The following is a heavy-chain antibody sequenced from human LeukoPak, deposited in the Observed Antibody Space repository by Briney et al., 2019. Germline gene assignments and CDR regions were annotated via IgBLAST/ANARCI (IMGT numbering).Heavy chain of an antibody. J-gene: IGHJ4*02. V-gene: IGHV4-34*01. D-gene: IGHD6-19*01. Sequence: PSETLSLTCAVYGGSFSGYYWSWIRQPPGKGLEWIGEINHSGSTNYNPSLKSRVTISEDTSKNQFSLKLSSVTAADTAVYYCARGGGYSSGWYTVYYFDYWGQGTLVTVSS. CDR2: INHSGST. CDR3: ARGGGYSSGWYTVYYFDY. CDR1: GGSFSGYY.